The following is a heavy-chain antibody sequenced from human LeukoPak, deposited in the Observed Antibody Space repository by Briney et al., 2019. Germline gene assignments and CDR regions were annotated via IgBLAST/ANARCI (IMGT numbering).Heavy chain of an antibody. CDR3: ARAEYSGYFNWFDP. CDR2: IYHSGST. Sequence: KSSETLSLTCTVSGYSISSGYYWGWIRQPPGKGLEWIGSIYHSGSTYYNPSLKSRVTISVDTSKNQFSLKLSSVTAADTAVYYCARAEYSGYFNWFDPWGQGTLVTVSS. V-gene: IGHV4-38-2*02. CDR1: GYSISSGYY. D-gene: IGHD5-12*01. J-gene: IGHJ5*02.